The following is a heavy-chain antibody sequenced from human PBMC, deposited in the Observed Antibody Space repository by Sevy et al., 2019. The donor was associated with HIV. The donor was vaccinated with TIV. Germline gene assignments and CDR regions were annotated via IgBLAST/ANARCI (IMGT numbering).Heavy chain of an antibody. CDR1: GGSFSGYY. CDR2: INHSGST. D-gene: IGHD1-26*01. CDR3: ARNIVGADYYYYGMDV. Sequence: SETLSLTCAVYGGSFSGYYWSWIRQPPGKGLEWIGEINHSGSTNYNPSLKSRVTISVDTSKNQFSLKLSSVTAADTAMYYCARNIVGADYYYYGMDVWGQGTTVTVSS. J-gene: IGHJ6*02. V-gene: IGHV4-34*01.